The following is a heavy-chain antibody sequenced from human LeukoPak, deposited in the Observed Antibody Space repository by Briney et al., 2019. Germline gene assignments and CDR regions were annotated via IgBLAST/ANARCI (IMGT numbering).Heavy chain of an antibody. CDR1: GFTFRSHW. V-gene: IGHV3-7*01. D-gene: IGHD5-24*01. CDR2: IKPDGIDK. J-gene: IGHJ3*02. CDR3: ATISAQTFDI. Sequence: GGSLRLSCVGSGFTFRSHWVNWVRQSPGKGLEWVANIKPDGIDKYYLDSAGGRFTVSRDNAQNSAFLQMNSLRVEDTAIYYCATISAQTFDIWGQGTLVSVSS.